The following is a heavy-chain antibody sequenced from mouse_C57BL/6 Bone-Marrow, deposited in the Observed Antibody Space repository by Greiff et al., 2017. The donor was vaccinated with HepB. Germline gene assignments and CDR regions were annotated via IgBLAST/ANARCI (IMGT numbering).Heavy chain of an antibody. CDR2: INPNNGGT. CDR1: GYTFTDYN. CDR3: ATTAQATYYAMDY. D-gene: IGHD3-2*02. J-gene: IGHJ4*01. Sequence: VQLQQSGPELVKPGASVKIPCKASGYTFTDYNMDWVKQSHGKSLEWIGDINPNNGGTIYNQKFKGKATLTVDKSSSTAYMELRSLTSEDTAVYYCATTAQATYYAMDYWGQGTSVTVSS. V-gene: IGHV1-18*01.